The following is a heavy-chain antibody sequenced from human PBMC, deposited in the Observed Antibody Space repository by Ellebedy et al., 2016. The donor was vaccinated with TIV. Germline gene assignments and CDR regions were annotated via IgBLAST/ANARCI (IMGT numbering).Heavy chain of an antibody. CDR2: IGGSGHTT. CDR1: GFTFSRYA. V-gene: IGHV3-23*01. J-gene: IGHJ4*02. Sequence: GGSLRLSCAASGFTFSRYAMSWVRQAPGKGLEWVSAIGGSGHTTDYTDSVKGRFTISRDNSKNTLYLQVSSLRTEDTAVYFCAKGSSSGFKYDRVGFENWGQGTLVTVSS. D-gene: IGHD3-22*01. CDR3: AKGSSSGFKYDRVGFEN.